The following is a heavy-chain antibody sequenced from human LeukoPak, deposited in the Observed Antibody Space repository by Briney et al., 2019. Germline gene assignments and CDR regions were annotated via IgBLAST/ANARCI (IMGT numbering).Heavy chain of an antibody. CDR2: IIPIFGTA. Sequence: GASVKVSCKASGGTFSSYAISWVRQAPGQGLEWMGGIIPIFGTANYAQKFQGRVTITADESTSTAHMELSSLRSEDTAVYYCARDRGGGWPFDYWGQGTLVTVSS. CDR3: ARDRGGGWPFDY. D-gene: IGHD6-19*01. J-gene: IGHJ4*02. CDR1: GGTFSSYA. V-gene: IGHV1-69*13.